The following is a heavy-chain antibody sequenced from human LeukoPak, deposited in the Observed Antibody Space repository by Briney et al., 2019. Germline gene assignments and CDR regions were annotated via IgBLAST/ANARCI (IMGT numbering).Heavy chain of an antibody. CDR1: GGSISSSSYY. J-gene: IGHJ4*02. CDR2: IYYSGST. Sequence: SETLSLTCTVSGGSISSSSYYWGWIRQPPGKGLEWIGSIYYSGSTYYNPSLKSRVTISVDTSKNQFSLKLNSVTAADTAVYYCARICSSTSCLLDYWGQGTLVTVSS. V-gene: IGHV4-39*01. D-gene: IGHD2-2*01. CDR3: ARICSSTSCLLDY.